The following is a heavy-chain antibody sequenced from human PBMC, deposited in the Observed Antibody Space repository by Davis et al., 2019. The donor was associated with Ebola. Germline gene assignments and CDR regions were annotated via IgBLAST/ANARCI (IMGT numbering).Heavy chain of an antibody. D-gene: IGHD6-13*01. CDR3: ARTYSSSWTIHYYFDY. CDR2: INPNSGGT. J-gene: IGHJ4*02. Sequence: PGGSLRLSCAASGYTFTGYYMHWVRQAPGQGLEWMGWINPNSGGTNYAQKFQGRVTMTRDTSISTAYMELSRLRSDDTAVYYCARTYSSSWTIHYYFDYWGQGTLVTVSS. V-gene: IGHV1-2*02. CDR1: GYTFTGYY.